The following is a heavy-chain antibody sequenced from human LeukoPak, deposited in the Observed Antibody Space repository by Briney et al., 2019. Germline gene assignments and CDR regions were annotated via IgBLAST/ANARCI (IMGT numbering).Heavy chain of an antibody. V-gene: IGHV1-18*03. J-gene: IGHJ4*02. CDR2: IYVGNGRT. CDR3: ARGIWSTTLTAYYLDS. D-gene: IGHD2-21*02. CDR1: GYTFTSYG. Sequence: GASVRVSCKASGYTFTSYGLSWVRQAPGQGLEWMGWIYVGNGRTKYSQDFQGRVTISRDTSASIAYMELSSLSSDDMAVYYCARGIWSTTLTAYYLDSWGQGTLVTVSS.